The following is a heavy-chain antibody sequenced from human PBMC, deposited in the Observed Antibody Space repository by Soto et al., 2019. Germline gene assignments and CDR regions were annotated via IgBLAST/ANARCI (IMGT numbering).Heavy chain of an antibody. CDR1: GFTFSNYE. D-gene: IGHD6-13*01. V-gene: IGHV3-64*01. J-gene: IGHJ6*03. Sequence: EAQLVESGGGLVQPGGSLRLSCAASGFTFSNYEMHWVRQAPGKGLEYVSGISNNGAHTDYAKSVKGRFTISRDNSENTLYLQMGSRSTEDMALYYCTRRGYGSRWPNVYMDVWGKGTTVTVSS. CDR3: TRRGYGSRWPNVYMDV. CDR2: ISNNGAHT.